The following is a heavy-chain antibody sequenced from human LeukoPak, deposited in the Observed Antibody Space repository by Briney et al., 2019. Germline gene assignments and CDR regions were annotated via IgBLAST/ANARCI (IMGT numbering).Heavy chain of an antibody. Sequence: SETLSLTCTVSGGSISSGNYYWSWIRQPPGKGLEWIGYIYHSGSSYYNPSLKSRVTISVDTSKNQFSLTLSSVTAADTAVYYCARGSIAARNDAFDIWGQGTMVTVSS. CDR3: ARGSIAARNDAFDI. CDR1: GGSISSGNYY. J-gene: IGHJ3*02. V-gene: IGHV4-30-4*01. CDR2: IYHSGSS. D-gene: IGHD6-6*01.